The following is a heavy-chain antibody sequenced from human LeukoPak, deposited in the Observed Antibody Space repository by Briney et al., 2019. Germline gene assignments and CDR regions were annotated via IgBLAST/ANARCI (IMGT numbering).Heavy chain of an antibody. CDR2: ISYDGSNK. CDR3: AREGGCSVPPNFDY. CDR1: GFTFSSYA. V-gene: IGHV3-30*04. D-gene: IGHD5/OR15-5a*01. Sequence: GGSLRLSCAASGFTFSSYAMHWVRQAPGKGLEWVAVISYDGSNKYYADSVKGRFTISRDNSKNTLYLQMNSLRAEDTAVYYCAREGGCSVPPNFDYWGQGTLVTVSS. J-gene: IGHJ4*02.